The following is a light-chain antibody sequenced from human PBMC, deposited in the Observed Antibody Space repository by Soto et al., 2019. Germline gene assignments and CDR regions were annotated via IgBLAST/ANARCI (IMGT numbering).Light chain of an antibody. V-gene: IGKV3D-15*03. J-gene: IGKJ1*01. CDR1: SQGSSN. CDR2: GAS. Sequence: EIVMTQSPATLSVSPGERVTLSCRASSQGSSNSVWDQQKHGQAPRLIIHGASITATGIPATFSGSGSGTAFALNISILQSEDFELYDCQQYNNWPPWTFGQGTKVDIK. CDR3: QQYNNWPPWT.